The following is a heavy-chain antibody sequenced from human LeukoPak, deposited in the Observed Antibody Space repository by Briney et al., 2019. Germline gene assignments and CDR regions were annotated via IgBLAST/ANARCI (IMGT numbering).Heavy chain of an antibody. V-gene: IGHV4-31*03. J-gene: IGHJ1*01. Sequence: PSQTLSLTCTVSGGSISSAGYYWSWIRQHPGKGLEWIGYINYSGRTYYNPSLKSRGTISVDTSKNQFSLKLNSVTAADTAVYYCARAVSYYYGSVGLFQHWGQGTLVTISS. CDR3: ARAVSYYYGSVGLFQH. D-gene: IGHD3-22*01. CDR1: GGSISSAGYY. CDR2: INYSGRT.